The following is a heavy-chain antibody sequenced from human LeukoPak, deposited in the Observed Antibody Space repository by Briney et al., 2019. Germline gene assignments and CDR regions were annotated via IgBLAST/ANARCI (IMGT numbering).Heavy chain of an antibody. CDR3: ARHHTGTTIRWDY. J-gene: IGHJ4*02. CDR2: ILHSGSG. V-gene: IGHV4-39*01. Sequence: PSETLSLTCTVSGGSFSGTFFYWGWIRHPPGKGLEWIGSILHSGSGYYNPSLKSRVTISVDTSDNHFSLKLPSVTAADTAIYYCARHHTGTTIRWDYWGQGTLVTVSS. D-gene: IGHD4-23*01. CDR1: GGSFSGTFFY.